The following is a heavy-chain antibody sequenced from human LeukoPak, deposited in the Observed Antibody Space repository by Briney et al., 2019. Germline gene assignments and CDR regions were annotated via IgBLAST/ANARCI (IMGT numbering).Heavy chain of an antibody. CDR1: GFTFSEYA. CDR2: ISYDGRQK. D-gene: IGHD7-27*01. J-gene: IGHJ4*02. V-gene: IGHV3-30-3*01. CDR3: ATDLTGEEDY. Sequence: PGRSLRLSCAASGFTFSEYAMHRVRQAPGKGLEWVAVISYDGRQKYYGDSVKGRFTISRDNAKNRLYLQMDSLRAEDTAVYYCATDLTGEEDYWGQGTLVTVSS.